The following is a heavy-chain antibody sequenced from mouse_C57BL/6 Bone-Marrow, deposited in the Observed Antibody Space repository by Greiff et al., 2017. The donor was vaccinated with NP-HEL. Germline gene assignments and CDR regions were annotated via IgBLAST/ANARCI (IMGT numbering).Heavy chain of an antibody. V-gene: IGHV1-15*01. J-gene: IGHJ4*01. D-gene: IGHD1-1*01. CDR2: IDPETGGT. CDR3: TSTTVVALYYYAMDY. CDR1: GYTFTDYE. Sequence: QVQLQQSGAELVRPGASVTLSCKASGYTFTDYEMHWVKQTPVHGLEWIGAIDPETGGTAYNQKFKGKAILTADKSSSTAYMELRSLTSEDSAVYYCTSTTVVALYYYAMDYWGQGTSVTVSS.